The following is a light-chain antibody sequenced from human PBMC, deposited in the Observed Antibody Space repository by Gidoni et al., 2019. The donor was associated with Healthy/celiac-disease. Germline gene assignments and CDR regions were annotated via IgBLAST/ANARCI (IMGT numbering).Light chain of an antibody. V-gene: IGKV1-9*01. Sequence: DIQLTQSPSFLSASVGDRVTISCPASQGISNYLAWYQQKPEKAPKLMIYAASTLQRGVPSRFSGSGSGKVFARTISSRQAEDFATYYRQQRNSYPLTFXXXTKVEIK. CDR1: QGISNY. J-gene: IGKJ4*01. CDR2: AAS. CDR3: QQRNSYPLT.